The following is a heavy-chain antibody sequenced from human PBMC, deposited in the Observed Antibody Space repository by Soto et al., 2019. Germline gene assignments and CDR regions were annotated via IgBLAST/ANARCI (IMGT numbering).Heavy chain of an antibody. CDR1: GYCFTNYG. J-gene: IGHJ5*02. CDR2: INVYNGNT. Sequence: ASVKVSCKAHGYCFTNYGISWVRQAPGQGLEWMGWINVYNGNTKYAQKVQGRVTMTTDTSTSTAYMELRSLRSDDTAVYYCARGVGSGSYYNQYNWFDPWGQGTLVTVSS. CDR3: ARGVGSGSYYNQYNWFDP. V-gene: IGHV1-18*01. D-gene: IGHD3-10*01.